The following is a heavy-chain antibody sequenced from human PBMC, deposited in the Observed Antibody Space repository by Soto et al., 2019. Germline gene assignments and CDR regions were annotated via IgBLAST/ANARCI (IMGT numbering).Heavy chain of an antibody. J-gene: IGHJ4*02. CDR3: ARGSLQNYFDF. V-gene: IGHV1-46*01. D-gene: IGHD6-6*01. Sequence: QVQLVQSGAEVKKPGASVKISCKASGYNFISYYVHWVRQAPGQGLEWMGIINPSGGSASYSQTFGGRVTMTRDTSTGTVYMEVSSLRSEDTAVYYCARGSLQNYFDFWGQGTLGTVSS. CDR1: GYNFISYY. CDR2: INPSGGSA.